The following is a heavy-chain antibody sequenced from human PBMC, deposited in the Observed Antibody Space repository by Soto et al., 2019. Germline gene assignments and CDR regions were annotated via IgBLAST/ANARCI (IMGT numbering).Heavy chain of an antibody. D-gene: IGHD3-10*01. CDR3: ARGVYGSGNYYTGPSAFDI. V-gene: IGHV1-69*06. CDR1: GAPPSNQV. Sequence: QVQLEQSGAEVKKPGPPVKSSGRASGAPPSNQVASCRRQAPDQGLEGVGGTIPVFNTAKYAPKFQGRVTIAADKSTNVAYMELGSLRSDDTAFYYCARGVYGSGNYYTGPSAFDIWGQGTLVIVSS. J-gene: IGHJ3*02. CDR2: TIPVFNTA.